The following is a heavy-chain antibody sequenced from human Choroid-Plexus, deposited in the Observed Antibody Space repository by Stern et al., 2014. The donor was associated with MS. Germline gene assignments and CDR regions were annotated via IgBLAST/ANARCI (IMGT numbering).Heavy chain of an antibody. V-gene: IGHV3-30*18. CDR3: AKDRQYLTYFFDH. D-gene: IGHD2/OR15-2a*01. CDR2: VSYDGSNK. J-gene: IGHJ5*02. CDR1: GFTFGSCA. Sequence: QVQLEQSGGGVVQPGRPLRLSCVASGFTFGSCAMPWVRPAPGKGLEWVAGVSYDGSNKYYADSVKGRFTISRDNSQNTLYMQMSSLRPEDTAVYYCAKDRQYLTYFFDHWGQGSLVTVSS.